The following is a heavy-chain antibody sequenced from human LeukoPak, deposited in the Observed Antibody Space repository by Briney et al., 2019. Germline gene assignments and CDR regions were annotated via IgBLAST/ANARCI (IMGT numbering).Heavy chain of an antibody. D-gene: IGHD3-10*01. V-gene: IGHV1-46*01. CDR2: INPSGGST. CDR1: GYTFTSYY. CDR3: ARDSMVRGVIIPTGYYGMDV. Sequence: GASVKVSCKASGYTFTSYYMHWVRQAPGQGLEWMGIINPSGGSTSYAQKSQGRVTMTRDTSTSTVYMELSSLRSEDTAVYYCARDSMVRGVIIPTGYYGMDVWGKGTTVTVSS. J-gene: IGHJ6*04.